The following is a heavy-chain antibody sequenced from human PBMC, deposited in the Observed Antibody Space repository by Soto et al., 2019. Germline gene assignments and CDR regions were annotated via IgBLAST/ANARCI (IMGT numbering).Heavy chain of an antibody. CDR2: ISPSGGST. J-gene: IGHJ5*01. D-gene: IGHD2-15*01. Sequence: ASVKVSCKASGHTLTSHYIHWVRQAPGQGLEWMGIISPSGGSTSYAQKFQGRVTMTKDTSTSTVYMELSSLRSEDTAVYYCARRDCSSGSRLGLDSSGQGTLVTVSS. CDR1: GHTLTSHY. CDR3: ARRDCSSGSRLGLDS. V-gene: IGHV1-46*03.